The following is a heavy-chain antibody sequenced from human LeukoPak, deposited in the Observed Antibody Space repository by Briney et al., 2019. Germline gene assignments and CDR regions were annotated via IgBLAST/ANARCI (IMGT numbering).Heavy chain of an antibody. J-gene: IGHJ4*02. CDR2: ISAYNGNT. V-gene: IGHV1-18*01. CDR3: ASLFSGYCSSTSCPSDY. CDR1: GYTFTSYG. Sequence: ASVKVSCKASGYTFTSYGISWVRQAPGQGLEWRGWISAYNGNTNYAQKLQGRVTMTTDTSTSTAYMELRSLRSDDTAVYYCASLFSGYCSSTSCPSDYWGQGTLVTVPS. D-gene: IGHD2-2*01.